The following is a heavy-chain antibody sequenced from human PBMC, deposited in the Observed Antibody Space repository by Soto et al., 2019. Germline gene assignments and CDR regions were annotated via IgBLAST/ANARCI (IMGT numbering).Heavy chain of an antibody. D-gene: IGHD5-12*01. CDR2: MNPNSGNT. CDR3: ARLTSWRYYYGMDV. V-gene: IGHV1-8*01. Sequence: ASVKVSCKASGYTFTSYDINWVRQATGQGLEWMGWMNPNSGNTGYAQKFQGRVTMTRNTSISTAYMELSSLRSEDTAVYYCARLTSWRYYYGMDVWGQGTTVTVSS. CDR1: GYTFTSYD. J-gene: IGHJ6*02.